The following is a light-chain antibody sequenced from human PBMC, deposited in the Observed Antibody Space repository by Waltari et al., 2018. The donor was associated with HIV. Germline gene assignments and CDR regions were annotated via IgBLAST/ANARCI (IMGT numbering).Light chain of an antibody. CDR1: SSDVGSYNL. CDR3: CSYTGSSTRRPYV. CDR2: EGS. Sequence: QSALTQPASLSGSPGQSITISCTGTSSDVGSYNLVSWYQQHPGKAPKVMIYEGSKRPSGVSNRFSGSKSGNTASLTISGLQAEDEADYYCCSYTGSSTRRPYVFGTGTKVTVL. V-gene: IGLV2-23*01. J-gene: IGLJ1*01.